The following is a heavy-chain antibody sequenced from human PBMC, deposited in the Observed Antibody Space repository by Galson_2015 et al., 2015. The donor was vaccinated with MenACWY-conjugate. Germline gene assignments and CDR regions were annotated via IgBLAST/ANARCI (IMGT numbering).Heavy chain of an antibody. CDR1: GFTFSSYD. D-gene: IGHD2-15*01. V-gene: IGHV3-13*05. Sequence: SLRLSCAASGFTFSSYDMYWVRQVTGKGLEWVSAIGTAGDPYYSDSVKGRFTMSRENAKNSLYLQMNTLRAGDTAVYYCARALGGYCRRFPCPGNYMDVWGKGTTVTVSS. CDR2: IGTAGDP. J-gene: IGHJ6*03. CDR3: ARALGGYCRRFPCPGNYMDV.